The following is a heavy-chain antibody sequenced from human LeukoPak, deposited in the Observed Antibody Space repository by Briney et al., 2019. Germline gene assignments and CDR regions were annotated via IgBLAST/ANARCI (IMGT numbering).Heavy chain of an antibody. CDR1: GGTFSSYA. CDR2: IIPIFATA. Sequence: SVKVSCKASGGTFSSYAISWVRQAPGQGLEWMGGIIPIFATANYAQKFQGRVTITADESTSTAYMQLSSLRSEDTAVYYCARGGDSSGYHTSYYFDYWGQGTLVTVSP. V-gene: IGHV1-69*13. J-gene: IGHJ4*02. D-gene: IGHD3-22*01. CDR3: ARGGDSSGYHTSYYFDY.